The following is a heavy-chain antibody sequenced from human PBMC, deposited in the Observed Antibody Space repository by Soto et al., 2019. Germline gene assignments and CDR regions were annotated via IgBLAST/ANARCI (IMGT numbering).Heavy chain of an antibody. CDR2: ISYDGSDK. CDR1: GFPFTSYG. Sequence: QVQLVESGGGVVQPGRSLRLSCAASGFPFTSYGMHWVREGPDKGLEWVAIISYDGSDKYYADSVKGRFTISRDNSMKTRYLQMNSLRPEDTALYYCVGGQYYFDYRGQGTLVIVSS. D-gene: IGHD3-10*01. CDR3: VGGQYYFDY. V-gene: IGHV3-30*03. J-gene: IGHJ4*02.